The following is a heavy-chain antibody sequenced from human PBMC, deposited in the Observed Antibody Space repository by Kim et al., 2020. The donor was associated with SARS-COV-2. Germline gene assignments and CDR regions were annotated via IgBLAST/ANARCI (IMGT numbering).Heavy chain of an antibody. D-gene: IGHD2-21*01. J-gene: IGHJ3*02. CDR3: VRDIPGDSFDI. Sequence: ASVKVSCKASGYTFTSYGMNWVRQAPGQGPEWMGWIDTKTGNPTYAQGFTGRVVFFLDTSVGTAFLQISSLKAEYSGVYYCVRDIPGDSFDIWGQGTMVTVSS. V-gene: IGHV7-4-1*02. CDR1: GYTFTSYG. CDR2: IDTKTGNP.